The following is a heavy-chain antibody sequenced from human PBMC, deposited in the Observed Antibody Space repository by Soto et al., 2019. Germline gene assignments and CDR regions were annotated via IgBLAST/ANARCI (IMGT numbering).Heavy chain of an antibody. CDR3: ARDGGVYDYRPFDY. J-gene: IGHJ4*02. CDR2: IIPIFGTA. CDR1: GGTFSSYA. Sequence: QVQLVQSGAEVKKPGSSVKVSCKASGGTFSSYAISWVRQAPGQGLEWMGGIIPIFGTANYAQKFQGRVTITADESTSTAYMERSSLSSEDTAVYYCARDGGVYDYRPFDYWGQGNLVTVSS. V-gene: IGHV1-69*12. D-gene: IGHD4-4*01.